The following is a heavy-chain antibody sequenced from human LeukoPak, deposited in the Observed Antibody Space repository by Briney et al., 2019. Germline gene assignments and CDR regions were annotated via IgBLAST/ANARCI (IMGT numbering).Heavy chain of an antibody. CDR2: ISYDGSNK. CDR3: ARDHGFDY. V-gene: IGHV3-30-3*01. J-gene: IGHJ4*02. CDR1: GFTFSSYA. Sequence: GGSLRLSCAASGFTFSSYAMHWVRQAPGKGLEWVAVISYDGSNKYYADSVKGRFTISRDNSKNTLYLQMNSLRAEDTAVYYCARDHGFDYWGQGTLVTVSS.